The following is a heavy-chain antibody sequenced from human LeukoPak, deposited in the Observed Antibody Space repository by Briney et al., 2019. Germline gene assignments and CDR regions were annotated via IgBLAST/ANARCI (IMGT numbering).Heavy chain of an antibody. J-gene: IGHJ4*02. CDR3: ARLSSAANDY. CDR2: INQDGSRT. Sequence: GGSLRLSCAASGYIFSTNWMNWVRQAPGKGLEWVANINQDGSRTQYVDSVKGRFTISKDNTNNILYLQMNSLRAEDTAVYYCARLSSAANDYWGQGTLVTVSS. CDR1: GYIFSTNW. D-gene: IGHD2-15*01. V-gene: IGHV3-7*01.